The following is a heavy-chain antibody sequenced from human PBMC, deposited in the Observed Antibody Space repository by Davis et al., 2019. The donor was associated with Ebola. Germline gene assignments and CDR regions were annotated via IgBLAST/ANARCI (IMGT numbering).Heavy chain of an antibody. CDR3: AKNRAVAGRGYFDY. CDR2: ISYDGSNK. J-gene: IGHJ4*02. Sequence: GGSLRLSCAASGFTFSSYGMHWVRQAPGKGLEWVAVISYDGSNKYYADSVKGRFTISRDNSKNTLYLQMNSLRAEDTAVYYCAKNRAVAGRGYFDYWGQGTLVTVSS. CDR1: GFTFSSYG. V-gene: IGHV3-30*18. D-gene: IGHD6-19*01.